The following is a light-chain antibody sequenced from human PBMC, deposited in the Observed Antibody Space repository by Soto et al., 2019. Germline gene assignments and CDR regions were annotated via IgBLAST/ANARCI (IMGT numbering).Light chain of an antibody. Sequence: EIVMTQSPATLSVSPGERATLSCRASQSVSTNLAWYQQKPGQAPRLLMYGASTRATGIPARFSGRGSGTGFTLTISSLQSEDFAVYYCQQYHNWPPYTFGQGTQLEIK. CDR1: QSVSTN. CDR2: GAS. V-gene: IGKV3-15*01. J-gene: IGKJ2*01. CDR3: QQYHNWPPYT.